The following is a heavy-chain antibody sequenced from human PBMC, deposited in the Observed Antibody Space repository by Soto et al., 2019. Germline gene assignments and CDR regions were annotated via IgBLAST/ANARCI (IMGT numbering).Heavy chain of an antibody. CDR3: VKTTGGAGWEHFDP. V-gene: IGHV3-9*01. CDR1: GFTFDDYA. CDR2: IHWNSGTT. J-gene: IGHJ4*01. Sequence: EVQLVESGGGLVQPGRSLRLSCAASGFTFDDYAMHWVRQAPGKGLEWVSGIHWNSGTTGYADSVRGRFTISRDNAKNSLYLQKKRLGGENNALFPCVKTTGGAGWEHFDPWGPGTLVTLPS. D-gene: IGHD1-26*01.